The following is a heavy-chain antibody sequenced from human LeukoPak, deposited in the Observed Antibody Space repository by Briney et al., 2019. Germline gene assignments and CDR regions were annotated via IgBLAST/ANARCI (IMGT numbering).Heavy chain of an antibody. V-gene: IGHV1-69*13. CDR2: IIPIFGTA. CDR3: ARDNGGSYYLDY. CDR1: GGTFSSYA. J-gene: IGHJ4*02. D-gene: IGHD1-26*01. Sequence: SVKVSCKASGGTFSSYAISWVRQAPGQGLEWMGGIIPIFGTANYAQKFQGRVTITADESTSTAYMELSSPRSEDTAVYYCARDNGGSYYLDYWGQGTLVTVSS.